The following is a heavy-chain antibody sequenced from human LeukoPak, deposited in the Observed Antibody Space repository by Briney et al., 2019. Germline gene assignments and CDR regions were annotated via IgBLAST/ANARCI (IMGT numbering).Heavy chain of an antibody. CDR2: IYNSGGT. CDR1: SGSISSYC. Sequence: SETLSLTCTVSSGSISSYCWSWIRQPPGGGLEWIGHIYNSGGTNYNPSLTSRAPISTDTSKNQSSLRLSSVTAADTAIYYYARTKYSWGVNWFDPWGQGTLVTVSS. D-gene: IGHD3-10*01. J-gene: IGHJ5*02. V-gene: IGHV4-59*08. CDR3: ARTKYSWGVNWFDP.